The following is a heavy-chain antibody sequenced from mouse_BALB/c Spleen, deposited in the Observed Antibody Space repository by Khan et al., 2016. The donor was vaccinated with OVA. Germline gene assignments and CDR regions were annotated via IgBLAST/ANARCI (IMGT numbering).Heavy chain of an antibody. Sequence: VQLQESGPGLVAPSQSLSITCTVSGFSLTSYGVSWVRQPPGKGLEWLGVIWGDGITTFHSALISRLSISTDNSKSQVFLKLNRLQTDDTATYYCAGFEASYYAMDYWGQGTSVTVSS. CDR2: IWGDGIT. D-gene: IGHD6-1*01. J-gene: IGHJ4*01. CDR3: AGFEASYYAMDY. CDR1: GFSLTSYG. V-gene: IGHV2-3*01.